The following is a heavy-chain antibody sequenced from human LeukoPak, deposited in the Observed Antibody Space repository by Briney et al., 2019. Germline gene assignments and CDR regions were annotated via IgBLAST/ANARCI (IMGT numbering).Heavy chain of an antibody. D-gene: IGHD5-12*01. CDR1: GGSISRCY. CDR2: VHYSGST. Sequence: SETLSLTCTVSGGSISRCYWTWIRQPPGKGLEWIGYVHYSGSTNYNPSLESRVTISVDTSKNQFSLKLSSVTVADTAVYYCAKGYSGYDFLNYFDYSGQGTLVTV. CDR3: AKGYSGYDFLNYFDY. J-gene: IGHJ4*02. V-gene: IGHV4-59*12.